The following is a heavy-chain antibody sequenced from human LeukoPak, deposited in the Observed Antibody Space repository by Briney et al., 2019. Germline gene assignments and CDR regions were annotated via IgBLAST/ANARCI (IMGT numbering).Heavy chain of an antibody. D-gene: IGHD5-18*01. V-gene: IGHV5-51*01. CDR2: IHPGDSGT. Sequence: GESLKICCKASGYRFTNYWIGWVRQMPGKGLEWMGIIHPGDSGTKYSPSFQDQVTMSFDESTTTAYLQWSSLRASDSAIYYCARGGTYRYGSSDYWGQGTLVTVSS. J-gene: IGHJ4*02. CDR1: GYRFTNYW. CDR3: ARGGTYRYGSSDY.